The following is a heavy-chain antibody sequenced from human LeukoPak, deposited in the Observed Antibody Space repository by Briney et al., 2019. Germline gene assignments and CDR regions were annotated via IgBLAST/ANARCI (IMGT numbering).Heavy chain of an antibody. V-gene: IGHV3-21*01. D-gene: IGHD1-26*01. Sequence: GSLRLSCAASGFIFSSYGMNWVRQAPGKGLEWVSFISSSSSYIYYADSVKGRFTISRDNAKSSLYLQMNSLRAEDTAVYYCAKDRERGSYWPYYYYMDVWGKGTTVTISS. CDR3: AKDRERGSYWPYYYYMDV. CDR1: GFIFSSYG. CDR2: ISSSSSYI. J-gene: IGHJ6*03.